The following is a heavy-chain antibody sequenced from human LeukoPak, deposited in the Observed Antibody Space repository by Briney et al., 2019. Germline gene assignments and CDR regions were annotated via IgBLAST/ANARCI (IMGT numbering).Heavy chain of an antibody. J-gene: IGHJ6*02. D-gene: IGHD3-3*01. CDR3: ARGLGGGKKKRTIFGVVKGPYYYYYGMDV. CDR1: GGTFSSYA. CDR2: IIPIFGTA. V-gene: IGHV1-69*06. Sequence: GASVKVSCKASGGTFSSYAISWVRQAPGQGLEWMGGIIPIFGTANYAQKFQGRVTITADKSTSTAYMELSSLRSEDTAVYYCARGLGGGKKKRTIFGVVKGPYYYYYGMDVWGQGTTVTVSS.